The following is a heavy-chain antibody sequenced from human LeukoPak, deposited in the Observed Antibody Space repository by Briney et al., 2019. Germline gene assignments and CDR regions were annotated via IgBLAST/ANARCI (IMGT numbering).Heavy chain of an antibody. CDR2: FNREDAAR. CDR3: ATLDSYYDKSGRPLLPD. CDR1: GYSVTELS. J-gene: IGHJ4*02. V-gene: IGHV1-24*01. Sequence: GASVKVSCKVSGYSVTELSMHWVRQAPGLGLEWMGGFNREDAARIYAQQFQGRVTMTEDTSTDTAYMELSSLRSEDTALYYCATLDSYYDKSGRPLLPDWGQGTLVTVSS. D-gene: IGHD3-22*01.